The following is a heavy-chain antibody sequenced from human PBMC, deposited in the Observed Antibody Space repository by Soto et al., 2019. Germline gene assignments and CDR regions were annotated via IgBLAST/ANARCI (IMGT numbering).Heavy chain of an antibody. J-gene: IGHJ5*02. V-gene: IGHV1-69*01. CDR2: IIPIFGTA. Sequence: QVQLVQSGAEVKKPGSSVKVSCKASGGTFSSYAISWVRQAPGQGLEWMGGIIPIFGTANYAQKFQGRVTITADESTSTAYMELSSRRFEDTAVYYCARDNIGGYYDSSGYSASWGQETLVTVSS. D-gene: IGHD3-22*01. CDR1: GGTFSSYA. CDR3: ARDNIGGYYDSSGYSAS.